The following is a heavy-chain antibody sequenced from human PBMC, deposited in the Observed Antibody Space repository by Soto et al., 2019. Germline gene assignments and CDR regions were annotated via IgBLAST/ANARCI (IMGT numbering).Heavy chain of an antibody. J-gene: IGHJ6*02. Sequence: GGSLRLSCAASGFTFDDYTMHWVRQAPGKGLEWVSLISWDGGSTYYADSVKGRFTISRDNSKNSLYLQMNSLRTEDTALYYCAKENLDYGGRYYYYGMDVWGQGTTVTVSS. V-gene: IGHV3-43*01. CDR2: ISWDGGST. CDR1: GFTFDDYT. CDR3: AKENLDYGGRYYYYGMDV. D-gene: IGHD4-17*01.